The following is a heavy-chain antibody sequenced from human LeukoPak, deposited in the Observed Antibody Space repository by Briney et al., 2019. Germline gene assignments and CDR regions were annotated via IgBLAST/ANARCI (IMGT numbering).Heavy chain of an antibody. V-gene: IGHV1-69*13. Sequence: ASVKVSCKASGGTFSSYAISWVRQAPGQGLEWMGGIIPIFGTANYAQKFQGRVTITADESTTTAYMEVSSLRSEDTTVYYCARGEVPPHYFDSWGQGTLVTVSS. CDR2: IIPIFGTA. J-gene: IGHJ4*02. CDR3: ARGEVPPHYFDS. CDR1: GGTFSSYA.